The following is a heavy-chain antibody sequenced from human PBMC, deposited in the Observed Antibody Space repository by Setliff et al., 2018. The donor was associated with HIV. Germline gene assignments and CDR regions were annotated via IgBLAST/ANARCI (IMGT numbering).Heavy chain of an antibody. V-gene: IGHV4-4*08. D-gene: IGHD5-12*01. Sequence: KASETLSLTCTASGVSVSSYYWSWIRQPPGKGLEWIGYIYTSGSTNYNPSLKSRVTISVDTSKNQFSLKLSSVTAADTAVYYCARAPGYSGYDYYYYYYMDVWGKGTTVTVSS. CDR1: GVSVSSYY. CDR3: ARAPGYSGYDYYYYYYMDV. J-gene: IGHJ6*03. CDR2: IYTSGST.